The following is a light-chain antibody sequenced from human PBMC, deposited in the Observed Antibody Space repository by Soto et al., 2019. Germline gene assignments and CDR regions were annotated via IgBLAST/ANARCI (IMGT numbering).Light chain of an antibody. V-gene: IGLV2-18*02. J-gene: IGLJ1*01. Sequence: QSALTQPPSVSGSPGQSVTISCTGTSSDVGSYNRVSWYQQPPGTAPKLMIYEVSNRPSGVPDRFSGSKSGNTASRTISGLQAEDEAYYYGTSYTSSNTFVFGTGTKLTV. CDR2: EVS. CDR3: TSYTSSNTFV. CDR1: SSDVGSYNR.